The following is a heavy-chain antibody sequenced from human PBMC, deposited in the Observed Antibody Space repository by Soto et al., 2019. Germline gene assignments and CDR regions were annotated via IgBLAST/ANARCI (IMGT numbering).Heavy chain of an antibody. CDR1: GGSFTGYY. V-gene: IGHV4-34*01. CDR3: ARGHGRFAH. Sequence: SETLSLTCDVSGGSFTGYYWSWIRQPPGKGLEWIAEINHSGFTNYNPSLTGRRTISLDTSKSQFSLKLSSLTTADTAFYFCARGHGRFAHWGQGTLVTVSS. J-gene: IGHJ4*02. CDR2: INHSGFT.